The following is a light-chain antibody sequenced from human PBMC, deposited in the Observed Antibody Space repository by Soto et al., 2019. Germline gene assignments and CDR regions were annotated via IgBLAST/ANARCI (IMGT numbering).Light chain of an antibody. V-gene: IGKV1-5*03. J-gene: IGKJ1*01. Sequence: DIPMAKSPFTLSASVGDRVTITCRASQSISIGLAWYQQKPGKAPKRLIYTASTLKSGVPSRFSGSGSGTEFTLTISSLQPDDFATYYCLQYNSYSEAFGQGTKVDIK. CDR2: TAS. CDR1: QSISIG. CDR3: LQYNSYSEA.